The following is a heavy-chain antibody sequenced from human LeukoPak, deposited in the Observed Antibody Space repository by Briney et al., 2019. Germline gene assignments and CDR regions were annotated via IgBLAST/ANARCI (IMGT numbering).Heavy chain of an antibody. Sequence: TPSETLSLTCTVSGGSISSSGYYWGWIRQSPGEGLEWIGNIYYSGITYYNPSLKSRVTISADTSKNQFSLKLSSVTAADTAVYYCARDSSLRYFDYWGQGTLVTVSS. CDR3: ARDSSLRYFDY. D-gene: IGHD3-16*02. V-gene: IGHV4-39*07. CDR1: GGSISSSGYY. J-gene: IGHJ4*02. CDR2: IYYSGIT.